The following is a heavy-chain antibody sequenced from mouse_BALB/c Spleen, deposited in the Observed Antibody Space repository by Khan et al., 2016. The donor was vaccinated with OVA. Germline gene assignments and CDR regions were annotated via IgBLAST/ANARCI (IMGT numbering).Heavy chain of an antibody. J-gene: IGHJ3*01. CDR2: INPYNGGT. V-gene: IGHV1-37*01. CDR1: GYSFTGYS. Sequence: VQLKESGPELVKPGASMKMSCKASGYSFTGYSMNWVKQSRVKNLEWIGLINPYNGGTAYNQKFGGQSTLTVDKSSNTAYMELLSLTSEDSAVYYGVRSASYGDYVEAWFAYWGQGTLVTVSA. D-gene: IGHD2-13*01. CDR3: VRSASYGDYVEAWFAY.